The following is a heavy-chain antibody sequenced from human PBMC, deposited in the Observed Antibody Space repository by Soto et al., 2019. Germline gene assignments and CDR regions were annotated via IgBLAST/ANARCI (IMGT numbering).Heavy chain of an antibody. J-gene: IGHJ4*02. CDR3: AKDHLTTTGTTVGY. CDR2: ISYHGSDK. V-gene: IGHV3-30*18. Sequence: QVQLVASGGGVVHPGRSLRLSCAASGFTFSNYGMHWVRQAPGKGLEWVAVISYHGSDKYYADSVKGRFTISRDNSKNTLNMKMDSLRAEDTAVYYCAKDHLTTTGTTVGYWGQGTLVTVSS. CDR1: GFTFSNYG. D-gene: IGHD4-17*01.